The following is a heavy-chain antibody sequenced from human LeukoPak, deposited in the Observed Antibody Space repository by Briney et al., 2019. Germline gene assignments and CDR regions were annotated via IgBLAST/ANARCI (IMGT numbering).Heavy chain of an antibody. CDR2: INHSGST. CDR1: GLSFSGYY. D-gene: IGHD4-17*01. V-gene: IGHV4-34*01. J-gene: IGHJ6*02. Sequence: RTSETLSLTCAVYGLSFSGYYWSWIRQPPGKGLEWIGEINHSGSTNYNPSLKSRVTISVDTSKNQFSLKLSSVTAADTAVYYCARGLDGDYDYYYYYGMDVWGQGTTVTVSS. CDR3: ARGLDGDYDYYYYYGMDV.